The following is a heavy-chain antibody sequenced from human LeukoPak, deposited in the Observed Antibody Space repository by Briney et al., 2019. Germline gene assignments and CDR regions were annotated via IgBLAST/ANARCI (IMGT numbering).Heavy chain of an antibody. V-gene: IGHV1-69*13. Sequence: GASVKVSCKASGGTFSSYAISWVRQAPGQGLEWMGGIIPIFGTANYAQKFQGRVTITADESTSTAYMELSSLRSEDTAVYYCASPGNPDIVVVPAAKDYYYGMDVWGQGTTVTVSS. J-gene: IGHJ6*02. CDR2: IIPIFGTA. CDR3: ASPGNPDIVVVPAAKDYYYGMDV. CDR1: GGTFSSYA. D-gene: IGHD2-2*01.